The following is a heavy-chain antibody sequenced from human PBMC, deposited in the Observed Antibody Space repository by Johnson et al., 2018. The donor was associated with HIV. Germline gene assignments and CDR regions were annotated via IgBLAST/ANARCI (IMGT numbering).Heavy chain of an antibody. CDR1: GFTFSGSA. Sequence: MLLVESGGGLVQPGGSLKLSCAASGFTFSGSAMHWVRQASGKGLEWVGRIRSKAKSYATAYAASVKGRFTISRDDSKNTAYLQMNSLKTEDTAVYYCTVHSGERTDHDAFDIWGQGTMVTVSS. CDR3: TVHSGERTDHDAFDI. D-gene: IGHD1-26*01. V-gene: IGHV3-73*01. CDR2: IRSKAKSYAT. J-gene: IGHJ3*02.